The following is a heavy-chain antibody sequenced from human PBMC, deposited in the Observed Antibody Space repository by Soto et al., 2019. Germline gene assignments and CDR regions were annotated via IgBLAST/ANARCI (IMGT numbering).Heavy chain of an antibody. J-gene: IGHJ6*02. CDR3: AVQYSGSYYYYYGMDV. Sequence: ASVKVSCKASGYTFTSYAMHWVRQAPGQRLEWMGWINAGNGNTKYSQKFQGRVTITRDTSASTAYMELSSLRSDDTAVYCCAVQYSGSYYYYYGMDVWGQGTTVTVSS. D-gene: IGHD1-26*01. CDR1: GYTFTSYA. CDR2: INAGNGNT. V-gene: IGHV1-3*01.